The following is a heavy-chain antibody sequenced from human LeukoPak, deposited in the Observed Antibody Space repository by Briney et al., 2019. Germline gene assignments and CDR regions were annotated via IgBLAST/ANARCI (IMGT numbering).Heavy chain of an antibody. CDR2: ISSSGSTI. CDR3: ASTHGGSFDY. D-gene: IGHD3-10*01. Sequence: PGGSLRLSCAASGFPFSSYEMNWVRQAPGKGLEWVSYISSSGSTIYYADSVKGRFTISRDNAKNSLYLQMNSLRAEDTAVYYCASTHGGSFDYWGQGTLVTVSS. J-gene: IGHJ4*02. V-gene: IGHV3-48*03. CDR1: GFPFSSYE.